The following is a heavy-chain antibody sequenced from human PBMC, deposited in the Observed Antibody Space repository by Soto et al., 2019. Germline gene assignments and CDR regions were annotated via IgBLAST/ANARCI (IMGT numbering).Heavy chain of an antibody. D-gene: IGHD3-10*01. CDR3: ARVHYYVSGSHRGFDP. J-gene: IGHJ5*02. V-gene: IGHV4-30-4*01. CDR1: GGSISSGDYY. CDR2: IYYSGST. Sequence: QVQLQESGPGLVKPSQTLSLTCTVSGGSISSGDYYWSWIRQPPGKGLEWIGYIYYSGSTYYSTSVKSRVTIAVDTSENPFSQKLSSVTAADTAVYYCARVHYYVSGSHRGFDPWGQGTLVTVSS.